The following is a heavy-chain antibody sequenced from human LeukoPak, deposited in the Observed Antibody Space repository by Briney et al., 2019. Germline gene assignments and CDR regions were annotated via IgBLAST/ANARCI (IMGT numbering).Heavy chain of an antibody. J-gene: IGHJ6*03. CDR2: IYYSGST. Sequence: SETLSLTCTVSGGSISSSSYYWGWIRQPPGKGLEWIGSIYYSGSTYYNPSLKSRVTISVDRSKNQFSLKLSSVTAADTAVYYCAGGGDYYYYMDVWGKGTTVTVSS. D-gene: IGHD2-15*01. CDR3: AGGGDYYYYMDV. CDR1: GGSISSSSYY. V-gene: IGHV4-39*07.